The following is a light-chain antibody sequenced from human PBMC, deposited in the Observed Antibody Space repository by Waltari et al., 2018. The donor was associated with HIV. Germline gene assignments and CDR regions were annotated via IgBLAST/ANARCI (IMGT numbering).Light chain of an antibody. CDR2: SAS. J-gene: IGKJ1*01. CDR1: QSMSSH. CDR3: QQSYSIPWT. Sequence: DIQMTQSPSSLSAAIGDRVTIKCRASQSMSSHLNWYQQKPGKAPKPLISSASSLQSGVPSRFSGSGSGTAFTLTISSLQPEDFATYYCQQSYSIPWTFGQGTTVEIK. V-gene: IGKV1-39*01.